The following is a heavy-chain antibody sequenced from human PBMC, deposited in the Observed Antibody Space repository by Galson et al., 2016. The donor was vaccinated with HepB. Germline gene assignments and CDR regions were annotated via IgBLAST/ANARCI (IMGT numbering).Heavy chain of an antibody. J-gene: IGHJ4*02. CDR2: ISSGAI. CDR3: ARDHLWAFDY. V-gene: IGHV3-48*04. D-gene: IGHD7-27*01. Sequence: LRLSCAASGFTFSSYSMNWVRQAPGKGLEWVSYISSGAIYYSDSVKGRFTISRDNAKNSLYLQMNSLRAEDTAVYYCARDHLWAFDYWGQGTLATVSS. CDR1: GFTFSSYS.